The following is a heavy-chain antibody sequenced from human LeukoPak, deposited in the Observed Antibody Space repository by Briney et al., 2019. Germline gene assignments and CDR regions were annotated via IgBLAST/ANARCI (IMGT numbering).Heavy chain of an antibody. CDR1: GFTFSSYS. CDR2: ISSSSSTI. CDR3: ARVARYYGSGSYYNAADY. D-gene: IGHD3-10*01. Sequence: GGSLRLSCAASGFTFSSYSMNWVRQAPGKGLEWVSYISSSSSTIYYADSVKGRFTISRDNAKNSLYLQMNSLRAEDTAVYYCARVARYYGSGSYYNAADYWGQGTLVTVSS. J-gene: IGHJ4*02. V-gene: IGHV3-48*04.